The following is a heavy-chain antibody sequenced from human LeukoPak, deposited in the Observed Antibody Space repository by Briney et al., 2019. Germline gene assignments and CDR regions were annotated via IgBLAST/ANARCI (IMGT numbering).Heavy chain of an antibody. CDR1: GGSFSSYY. J-gene: IGHJ3*01. V-gene: IGHV4-59*08. Sequence: SETLSLTCTVSGGSFSSYYGSWIRQPPGKGLEWIGYIYYSGSTIYNPSLKSRVAMSVDTSKDQFSLKLTSVTAADTALYYCARQGSVGLADAFDVWGQGTMVTVSS. CDR3: ARQGSVGLADAFDV. D-gene: IGHD3/OR15-3a*01. CDR2: IYYSGST.